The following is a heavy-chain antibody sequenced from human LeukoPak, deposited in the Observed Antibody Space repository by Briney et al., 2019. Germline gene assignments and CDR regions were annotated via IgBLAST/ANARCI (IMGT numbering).Heavy chain of an antibody. CDR1: GGTFSSYI. CDR3: ARGGYDSSGYRDY. Sequence: SVKVSFKECGGTFSSYIISWVRQAPGQGLEWVGRIIPILGIANYAQKCQGRVTITADKSTSTAYMELSSLRSEDPAVYYCARGGYDSSGYRDYWGQGTLVTVSS. CDR2: IIPILGIA. D-gene: IGHD3-22*01. V-gene: IGHV1-69*02. J-gene: IGHJ4*02.